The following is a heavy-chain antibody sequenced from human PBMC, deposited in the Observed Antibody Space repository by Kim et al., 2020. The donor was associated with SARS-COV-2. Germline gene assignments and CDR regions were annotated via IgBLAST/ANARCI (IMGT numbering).Heavy chain of an antibody. CDR1: GGSISSYY. V-gene: IGHV4-4*07. CDR2: IYTSGST. D-gene: IGHD3-3*01. J-gene: IGHJ3*02. Sequence: SETLSLTCTVSGGSISSYYWSWIRQPAGKGLEWIGRIYTSGSTNYNPSLKSRVTMSADTSKNQFSLKLSSVTAADTAVYYCARDRRITIFGVVIEDAFDIWGQGTMVTVSS. CDR3: ARDRRITIFGVVIEDAFDI.